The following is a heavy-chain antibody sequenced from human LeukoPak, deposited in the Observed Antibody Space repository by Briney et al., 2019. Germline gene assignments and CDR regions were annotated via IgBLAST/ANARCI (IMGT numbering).Heavy chain of an antibody. V-gene: IGHV1-69*06. CDR1: GGTFSSFA. Sequence: ASVKVSCKTSGGTFSSFAITWVRQTPGQGLEWMGGIIPIFGTTNYAQKFQDRVTITADKSTSTAYMKLSSLRSEDTAVYFCARVVGLTGYSSNWYSGYYYYMDVWGKGTTVTVSS. D-gene: IGHD6-13*01. CDR2: IIPIFGTT. J-gene: IGHJ6*03. CDR3: ARVVGLTGYSSNWYSGYYYYMDV.